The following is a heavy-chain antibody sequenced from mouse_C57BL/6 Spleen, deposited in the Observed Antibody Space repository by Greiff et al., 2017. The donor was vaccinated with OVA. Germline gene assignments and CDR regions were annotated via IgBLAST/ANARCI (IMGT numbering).Heavy chain of an antibody. D-gene: IGHD2-3*01. J-gene: IGHJ4*01. CDR2: IYPGDGDT. Sequence: QVQLQQSGPELVKPGASVKISCKASGYAFSSSWMNWVKQRPGKGLEWIGRIYPGDGDTNYNGKFKGKATLTADKSSSTAYMQLSSLTSEDSAVYFCARNGYGSYEGAMDYWGKGTSVTVSS. CDR3: ARNGYGSYEGAMDY. V-gene: IGHV1-82*01. CDR1: GYAFSSSW.